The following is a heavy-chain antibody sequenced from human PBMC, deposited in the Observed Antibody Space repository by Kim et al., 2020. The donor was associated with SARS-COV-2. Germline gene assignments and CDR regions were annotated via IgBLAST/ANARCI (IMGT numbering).Heavy chain of an antibody. CDR2: IRGGGGRP. D-gene: IGHD5-12*01. CDR3: AKCAYNYGNDAFNI. Sequence: GGSLRLSCVASGFTFDNYAMSWVRQAPGKGLEWVSYIRGGGGRPHYADSVKGRFTIYRDNSQNTLFLQMNSLRAEDTAVYYCAKCAYNYGNDAFNIWGQGTLVTVSS. V-gene: IGHV3-23*01. CDR1: GFTFDNYA. J-gene: IGHJ3*02.